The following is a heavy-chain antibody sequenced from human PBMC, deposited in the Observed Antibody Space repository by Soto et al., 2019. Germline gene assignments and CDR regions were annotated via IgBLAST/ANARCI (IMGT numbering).Heavy chain of an antibody. V-gene: IGHV3-21*02. Sequence: EGPLVESGGGLVKPGVSLRLSCGGSGFVCGSSAMTWVRQAPGKGLEWVASISRSGTYLDYADAVKGRFTTSRDNANNLLFLQMTSLSGDDTAVYSWARAGGGAASPQFYAGLDVWGHWTTVYVSS. D-gene: IGHD6-6*01. J-gene: IGHJ6*01. CDR1: GFVCGSSA. CDR2: ISRSGTYL. CDR3: ARAGGGAASPQFYAGLDV.